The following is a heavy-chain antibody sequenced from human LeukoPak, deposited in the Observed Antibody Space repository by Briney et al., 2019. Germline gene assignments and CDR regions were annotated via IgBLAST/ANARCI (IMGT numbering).Heavy chain of an antibody. Sequence: ASVKVSCKASGGTFSSYAISWVRQAPGQGLEWVGGISPIFGTANYAQKFQGRVTITTDESTSTAYMELSNLRSEDTAVYYCASGRGGYHYYYMDVWGKGTTVTVSS. V-gene: IGHV1-69*05. CDR2: ISPIFGTA. CDR3: ASGRGGYHYYYMDV. D-gene: IGHD3-10*01. J-gene: IGHJ6*03. CDR1: GGTFSSYA.